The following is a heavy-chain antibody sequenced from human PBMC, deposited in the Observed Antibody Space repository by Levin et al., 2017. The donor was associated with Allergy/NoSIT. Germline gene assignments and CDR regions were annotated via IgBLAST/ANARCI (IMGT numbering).Heavy chain of an antibody. D-gene: IGHD2-15*01. CDR2: TYYRSKWYN. J-gene: IGHJ3*01. Sequence: SQTLSLTCAISGDSVSSNSAAWNWIRQSPSRGLEWLGRTYYRSKWYNDYAVSVKSRITINPDTSKNQFSLQLNSVTPEDTAVYFCARGRALGYCSGGSCYSLNAFDFWGQGTMVTVSS. CDR3: ARGRALGYCSGGSCYSLNAFDF. V-gene: IGHV6-1*01. CDR1: GDSVSSNSAA.